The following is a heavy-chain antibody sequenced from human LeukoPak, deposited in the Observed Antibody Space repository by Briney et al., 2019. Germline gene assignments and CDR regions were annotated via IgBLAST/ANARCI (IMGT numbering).Heavy chain of an antibody. CDR1: GFTFSSYE. J-gene: IGHJ4*02. D-gene: IGHD6-19*01. Sequence: GGSLRLSCVASGFTFSSYEMNWVRQAPGKGLEWVSYISSSGSTIYYADSVKGRFTISRDNAKNSLYLQMNSLRAEDTAVYYCARDPSQPYSSPYYFDYWGQGTLVTVSS. V-gene: IGHV3-48*03. CDR3: ARDPSQPYSSPYYFDY. CDR2: ISSSGSTI.